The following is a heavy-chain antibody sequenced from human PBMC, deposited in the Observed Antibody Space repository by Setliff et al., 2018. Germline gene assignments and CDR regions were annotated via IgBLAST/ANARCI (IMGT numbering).Heavy chain of an antibody. CDR3: ARSFSRREKFLLDY. J-gene: IGHJ4*02. CDR1: GASISSGAYY. CDR2: IIHSGST. Sequence: PSETLSLTCSVSGASISSGAYYWTWIRQPPGKRLEWIGEIIHSGSTNYNPSLKSRVTISMDTSKNQFPLKVSSVTAADTAVYYCARSFSRREKFLLDYWGQGALVTVSS. V-gene: IGHV4-34*12.